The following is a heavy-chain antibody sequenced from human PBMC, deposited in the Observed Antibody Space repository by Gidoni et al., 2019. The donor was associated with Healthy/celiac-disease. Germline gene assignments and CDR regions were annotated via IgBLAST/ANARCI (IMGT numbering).Heavy chain of an antibody. V-gene: IGHV3-30-3*01. J-gene: IGHJ5*02. Sequence: QVQLVESGGGVVQPGRSLRLSCAASGFTFSSYAMHWVRQAPGKGLELVAVISYDGSNKYYADSVKGRFTISRDNSKNTLYLQMNSLRAEDTAVYYCARDPADYYDSSGYPLGWFDPWGQGTLVTVSS. D-gene: IGHD3-22*01. CDR1: GFTFSSYA. CDR3: ARDPADYYDSSGYPLGWFDP. CDR2: ISYDGSNK.